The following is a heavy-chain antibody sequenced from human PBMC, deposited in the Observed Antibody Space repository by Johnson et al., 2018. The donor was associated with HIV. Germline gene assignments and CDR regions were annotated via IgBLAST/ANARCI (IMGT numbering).Heavy chain of an antibody. CDR2: MSQDGGEK. D-gene: IGHD3-3*01. Sequence: VQLVESGGGLVQPGGSLRLSCATSGFTFSSFWMGWVRQAPGKGLEWVATMSQDGGEKYYLDPVKGRFTISRDNARKSLYLQMNSLRVEDTAVYYCAKGDFGVFKNPLDMWGQGTMVTVSS. V-gene: IGHV3-7*01. CDR1: GFTFSSFW. CDR3: AKGDFGVFKNPLDM. J-gene: IGHJ3*02.